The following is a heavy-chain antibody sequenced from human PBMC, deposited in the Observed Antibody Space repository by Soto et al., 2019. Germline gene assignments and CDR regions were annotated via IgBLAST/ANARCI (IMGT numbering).Heavy chain of an antibody. V-gene: IGHV3-23*01. CDR1: GFTFSSYA. CDR2: ISGSGGST. CDR3: AKASDYGDYVDYYYYMDV. J-gene: IGHJ6*03. Sequence: GGSLRLSCAASGFTFSSYAMSWVRQAPGKGLEWVSAISGSGGSTYYADSVKGRFTISRDNSKNTLYLQMNSLRAEDTAVYYCAKASDYGDYVDYYYYMDVWGKGTTVTVSS. D-gene: IGHD4-17*01.